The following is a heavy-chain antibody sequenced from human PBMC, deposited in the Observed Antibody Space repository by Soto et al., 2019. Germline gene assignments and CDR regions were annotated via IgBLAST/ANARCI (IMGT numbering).Heavy chain of an antibody. Sequence: PGESLKISCKGSGYSFTSYWISWVRQMPGKGLEWMGRIDPSDSYTNYSPSFQGHVTISADKSISTAYLQWSSLKASDTAMYYCAREDIVVVPAAYYYYGMDVWGQGTTVTVSS. CDR1: GYSFTSYW. V-gene: IGHV5-10-1*01. CDR2: IDPSDSYT. D-gene: IGHD2-2*01. J-gene: IGHJ6*02. CDR3: AREDIVVVPAAYYYYGMDV.